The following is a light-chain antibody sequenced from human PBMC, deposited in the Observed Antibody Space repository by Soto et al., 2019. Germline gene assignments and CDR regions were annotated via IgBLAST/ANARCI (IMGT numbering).Light chain of an antibody. J-gene: IGLJ2*01. CDR2: DVS. CDR1: SSDVGGSNY. V-gene: IGLV2-8*01. Sequence: QSVLTQPPSASGSPGQSVTISCTGTSSDVGGSNYVSWYQHHPGKAPKLMVSDVSKRPSGVPDRFSGSKSGNTASLTISGLQADDEADYYCCSYAGNSLLLFGGGTKLTVL. CDR3: CSYAGNSLLL.